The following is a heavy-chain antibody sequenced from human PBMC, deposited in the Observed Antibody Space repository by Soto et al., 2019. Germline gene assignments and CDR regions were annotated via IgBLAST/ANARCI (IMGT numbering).Heavy chain of an antibody. Sequence: QVQLVQSGAEVRKPGSSVKVSCKASGGTFSRHAISWVRQAPGQGLEWMGGIIPIFGTANHAQKFQGRVTIIADESTSTVYMELSSLRSEDTAVFYCARQNFEYSSHDYYYYGMDVW. CDR2: IIPIFGTA. CDR3: ARQNFEYSSHDYYYYGMDV. D-gene: IGHD6-6*01. J-gene: IGHJ6*01. CDR1: GGTFSRHA. V-gene: IGHV1-69*01.